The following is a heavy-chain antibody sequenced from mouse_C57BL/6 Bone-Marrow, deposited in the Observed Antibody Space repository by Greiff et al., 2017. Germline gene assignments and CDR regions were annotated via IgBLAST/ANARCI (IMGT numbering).Heavy chain of an antibody. CDR2: IYPSDSET. V-gene: IGHV1-61*01. J-gene: IGHJ1*03. CDR3: ASSIVKYFDV. Sequence: VQLQQSGAELVRPGSSVKLSCKASGYTFTSYWMDWVKQRPGQGLEWIGNIYPSDSETHYNQKFKDKATLTVDKSSSTAYLQFSSLTSEDSAVYYCASSIVKYFDVWGTGTTVTVSS. CDR1: GYTFTSYW. D-gene: IGHD2-5*01.